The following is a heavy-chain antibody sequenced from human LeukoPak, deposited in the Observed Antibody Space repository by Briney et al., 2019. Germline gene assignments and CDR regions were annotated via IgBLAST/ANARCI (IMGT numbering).Heavy chain of an antibody. J-gene: IGHJ6*03. CDR2: ISGSGGSA. D-gene: IGHD2-15*01. V-gene: IGHV3-23*01. Sequence: GGSLRLSCAASGFTFSSYGMSWVRQAPGKGLEWVSAISGSGGSAYYADSVKGRFTISRDNSKNTLYLQMNSLRAEDTAVYYCAKNGDRGAYCSGGSCYPYYYYNMDVWGKGTTVTISS. CDR1: GFTFSSYG. CDR3: AKNGDRGAYCSGGSCYPYYYYNMDV.